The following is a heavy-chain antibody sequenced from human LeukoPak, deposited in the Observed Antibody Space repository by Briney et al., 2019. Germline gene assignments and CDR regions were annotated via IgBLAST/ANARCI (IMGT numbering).Heavy chain of an antibody. V-gene: IGHV3-21*01. Sequence: PGGSLRLSCAAPGFTFSSYSMNWVRQAPGKGLEWVSSISSSSSYIYYADSVKGRVTISRDNAKHSLYLQMNSLRAEDTAVYYCARDRHEESYDFWSGYFVFDPWGQGTLVTVSS. D-gene: IGHD3-3*01. J-gene: IGHJ5*02. CDR2: ISSSSSYI. CDR3: ARDRHEESYDFWSGYFVFDP. CDR1: GFTFSSYS.